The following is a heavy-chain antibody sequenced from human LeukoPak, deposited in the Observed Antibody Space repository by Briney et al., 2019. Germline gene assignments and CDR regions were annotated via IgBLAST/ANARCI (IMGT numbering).Heavy chain of an antibody. D-gene: IGHD6-19*01. V-gene: IGHV3-33*01. CDR3: ARDLSAAFDF. CDR1: GFPFSSYG. Sequence: GGSLRLSCAASGFPFSSYGMHWVRQAPGKGLEWVARLVYDARSDYANSVKGRFSISRDDSKNTLFLDMSNLRVENTALYYCARDLSAAFDFWGQGVLVTVSS. J-gene: IGHJ4*02. CDR2: LVYDARS.